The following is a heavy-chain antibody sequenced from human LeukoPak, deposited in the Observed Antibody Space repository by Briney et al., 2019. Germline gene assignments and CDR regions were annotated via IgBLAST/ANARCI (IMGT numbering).Heavy chain of an antibody. CDR3: TKTTQILLRGGQFDC. CDR2: ISASATNT. J-gene: IGHJ4*02. CDR1: GFIFSNYA. V-gene: IGHV3-23*01. Sequence: GGSLRLSCAASGFIFSNYAMTWVRQAPGKGLEWVAGISASATNTYYADSVKGQFTISRDNSKKTLFSQMNNLRVDDTGKYFCTKTTQILLRGGQFDCWGQGTLVTVSS. D-gene: IGHD3-16*01.